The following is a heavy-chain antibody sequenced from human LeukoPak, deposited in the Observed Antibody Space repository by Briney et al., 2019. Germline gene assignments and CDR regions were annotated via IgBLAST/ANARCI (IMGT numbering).Heavy chain of an antibody. CDR1: GFTVSSYY. J-gene: IGHJ6*02. Sequence: GGSLRLSCAASGFTVSSYYISWIRQAPGKGLEWVAIIYSGDSTYYRNSVRGRFTISRDNSQNTLYLQRNNLRAEDTAVYYCARDRGRYYAMDVWGQGTTVTVSS. V-gene: IGHV3-53*01. D-gene: IGHD3-16*01. CDR3: ARDRGRYYAMDV. CDR2: IYSGDST.